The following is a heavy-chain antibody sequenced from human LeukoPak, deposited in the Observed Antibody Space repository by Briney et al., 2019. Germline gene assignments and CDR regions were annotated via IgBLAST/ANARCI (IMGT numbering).Heavy chain of an antibody. CDR2: IKSKTDGGTT. D-gene: IGHD3-10*01. CDR3: TTEVDYYGSGSGFDY. V-gene: IGHV3-15*01. J-gene: IGHJ4*02. CDR1: GSTFSNAW. Sequence: GGSLRLSCAASGSTFSNAWMSWVRQAPGKGLEWVGRIKSKTDGGTTDYAAPVKGRFTISRDDSKNTLYLQMNSLKTEDTAVYYCTTEVDYYGSGSGFDYWGQGTLVTVSS.